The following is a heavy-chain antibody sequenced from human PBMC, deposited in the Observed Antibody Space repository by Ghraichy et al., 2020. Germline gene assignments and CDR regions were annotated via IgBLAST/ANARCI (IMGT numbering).Heavy chain of an antibody. D-gene: IGHD2-2*01. Sequence: ASMKVSCKASGYTFTSYGISWVRQAPGQGLEWMGWISAYNGNTNYAQKLQGRVTMTTDTSTSTAYMELRSLRSDDTAVYYCARVSGLGYCSSTSCYESDYYYYYGMDVWGQGTTVTVSS. J-gene: IGHJ6*02. V-gene: IGHV1-18*04. CDR3: ARVSGLGYCSSTSCYESDYYYYYGMDV. CDR2: ISAYNGNT. CDR1: GYTFTSYG.